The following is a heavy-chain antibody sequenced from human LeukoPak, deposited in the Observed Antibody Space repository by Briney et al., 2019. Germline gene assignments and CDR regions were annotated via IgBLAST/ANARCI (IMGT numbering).Heavy chain of an antibody. D-gene: IGHD3-10*01. J-gene: IGHJ4*02. V-gene: IGHV3-30*18. CDR3: AKGIVREVIGLFDY. Sequence: PGGSLRLSCAASGFTFSSYGMHWVRQAPGKGLEWVAVISYDGSNKYYADSVKGRFTISRDNSKNTLYLQMNSPRAEDTAVYYCAKGIVREVIGLFDYWGQGTLVTVSS. CDR2: ISYDGSNK. CDR1: GFTFSSYG.